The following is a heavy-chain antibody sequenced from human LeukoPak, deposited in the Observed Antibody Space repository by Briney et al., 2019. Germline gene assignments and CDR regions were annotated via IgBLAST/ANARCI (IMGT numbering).Heavy chain of an antibody. V-gene: IGHV1-58*01. CDR3: AADGTRNYYYYGMDV. Sequence: GASVKVSCKASGFTFTSSAVQWVRQARGQRLEWIGWIVVGSGNTNYAQKFQERVTITRDMSTSTAYMELSSLRSEDTAVYYCAADGTRNYYYYGMDVWGQGTTVTVSS. CDR1: GFTFTSSA. CDR2: IVVGSGNT. J-gene: IGHJ6*02.